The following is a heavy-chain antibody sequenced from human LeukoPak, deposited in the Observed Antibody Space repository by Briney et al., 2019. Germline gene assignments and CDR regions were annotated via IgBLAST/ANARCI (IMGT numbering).Heavy chain of an antibody. CDR2: IYYSGST. CDR1: GGSISSYY. V-gene: IGHV4-59*12. J-gene: IGHJ4*02. D-gene: IGHD3-10*01. Sequence: SETLSLTCTVSGGSISSYYWSWIRQPPGKGLEWIGYIYYSGSTNYNPSLKSRVTISVDTSKNQFSLQLNSVTPEDTAVYYCARDGIWFGYFDYWGQGTLVTVSS. CDR3: ARDGIWFGYFDY.